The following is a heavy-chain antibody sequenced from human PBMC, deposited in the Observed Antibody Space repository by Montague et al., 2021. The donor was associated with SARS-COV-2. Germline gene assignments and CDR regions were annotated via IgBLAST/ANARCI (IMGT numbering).Heavy chain of an antibody. V-gene: IGHV3-23*01. J-gene: IGHJ5*02. CDR2: ISGFGGGT. CDR1: GFIFTNYG. CDR3: AKSFSGTRNWFDI. Sequence: SLRLSCAASGFIFTNYGMNWVRRAPGKGLESVAGISGFGGGTYYSDSVKGRFTISRATSNSTLFPQMDGLRAEDTAIYYCAKSFSGTRNWFDIWGQGTLVTVSS. D-gene: IGHD1-14*01.